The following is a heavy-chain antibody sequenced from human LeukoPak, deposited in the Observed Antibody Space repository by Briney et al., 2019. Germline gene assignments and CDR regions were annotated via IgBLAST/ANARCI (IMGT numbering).Heavy chain of an antibody. CDR3: ARRRGGGYYYS. J-gene: IGHJ4*02. CDR1: GGSISSGSYY. D-gene: IGHD3-22*01. Sequence: PSETLSLTCTVSGGSISSGSYYWSWIRQPAGTGLEWIGRIYSSGSTNYNPSLKSRVTISLDTSKNQFSLKLSSVTAADTAVYYCARRRGGGYYYSWGQGTLVTVSS. V-gene: IGHV4-61*02. CDR2: IYSSGST.